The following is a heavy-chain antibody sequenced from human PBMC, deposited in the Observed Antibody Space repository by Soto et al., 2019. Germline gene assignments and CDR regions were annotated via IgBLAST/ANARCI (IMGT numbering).Heavy chain of an antibody. CDR1: GFTFNSFG. D-gene: IGHD2-8*01. CDR2: IWHDGTNR. CDR3: ARTGLQIVQATSYYYGLDV. V-gene: IGHV3-33*01. J-gene: IGHJ6*02. Sequence: QVQLVEPGGGVVQPGTSLRLSCEASGFTFNSFGMHWVRQAPGKGLEWVAMIWHDGTNRYYVDSVKGRFTISRDNSKDTLYLQMNNLRAEDTAVYYCARTGLQIVQATSYYYGLDVWGQGTTVTVSS.